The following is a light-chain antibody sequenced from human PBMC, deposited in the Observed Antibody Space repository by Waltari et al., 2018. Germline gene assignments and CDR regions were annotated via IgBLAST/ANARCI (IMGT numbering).Light chain of an antibody. CDR2: AAS. CDR1: QSISTY. Sequence: DIQMTQSPSSLSASVGDRVAIPCRASQSISTYLNWYQQRPGKAPKLLIYAASSLQSGVPSRFSGSGSGTDFTLTITSLRPEDFATYFCQQSSSTPGTFGQGTKVEIK. J-gene: IGKJ1*01. V-gene: IGKV1-39*01. CDR3: QQSSSTPGT.